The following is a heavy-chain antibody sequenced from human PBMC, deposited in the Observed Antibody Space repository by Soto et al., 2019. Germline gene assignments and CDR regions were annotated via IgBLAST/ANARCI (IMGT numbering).Heavy chain of an antibody. V-gene: IGHV4-34*01. CDR3: ARAPKDIVVVPAANYYYYYMDV. Sequence: SETLSLTCAVYGGSFSGYYWSWIRQPPGKGLEWIGEINHSGSTNYNPSLKSRVTISVDTSKNQFSLKLSSVTAADTAVYYCARAPKDIVVVPAANYYYYYMDVWGKGTTVTVSS. CDR2: INHSGST. J-gene: IGHJ6*03. CDR1: GGSFSGYY. D-gene: IGHD2-2*01.